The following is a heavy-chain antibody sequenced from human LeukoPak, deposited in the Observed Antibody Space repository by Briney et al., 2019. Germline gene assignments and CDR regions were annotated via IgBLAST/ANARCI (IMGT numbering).Heavy chain of an antibody. V-gene: IGHV4-39*07. D-gene: IGHD2/OR15-2a*01. Sequence: SETLSLTCTVSGDSISSRGYYWGWIRQPPGKGLEWFGSIDYSGRTSYNPSLKSRVSISVDTSKNQFSLKLTSVTAADTAVYYCARGHDYLLDYWGQGTLVTVSS. CDR3: ARGHDYLLDY. CDR1: GDSISSRGYY. CDR2: IDYSGRT. J-gene: IGHJ4*02.